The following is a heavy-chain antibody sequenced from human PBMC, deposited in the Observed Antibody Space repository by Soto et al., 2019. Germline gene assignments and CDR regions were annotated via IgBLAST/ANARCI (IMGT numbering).Heavy chain of an antibody. CDR3: ARMGRRWLQLETGGYCSGRDV. Sequence: PGESLKISCKGSGYSFTSYWIGWVRQMPGKGLEWMGIIYPGHSDTRYCPPFQGQVTISADKSISTAYLQWSSLKASDTAMYYCARMGRRWLQLETGGYCSGRDVWGQVNTVIVSS. J-gene: IGHJ6*02. D-gene: IGHD5-12*01. CDR1: GYSFTSYW. CDR2: IYPGHSDT. V-gene: IGHV5-51*01.